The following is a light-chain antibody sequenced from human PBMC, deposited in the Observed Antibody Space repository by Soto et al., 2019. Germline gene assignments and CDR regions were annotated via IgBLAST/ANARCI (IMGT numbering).Light chain of an antibody. CDR3: QQYGSSPRYT. CDR1: QSVSSSY. V-gene: IGKV3-20*01. Sequence: EIGLTQSPGTLSLSPGERATLSCRASQSVSSSYLAWYQQKPGQAPRLLIYGASSRATGIPDRFSGSGSGTDFTLTISILEPEDFAVYYCQQYGSSPRYTFGKGTKLEIK. J-gene: IGKJ2*01. CDR2: GAS.